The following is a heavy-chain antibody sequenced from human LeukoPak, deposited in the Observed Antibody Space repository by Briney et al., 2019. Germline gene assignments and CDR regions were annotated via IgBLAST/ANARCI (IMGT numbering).Heavy chain of an antibody. V-gene: IGHV6-1*01. CDR3: ARRLTQYDCFDP. CDR1: GDSVSSNSVT. J-gene: IGHJ5*02. D-gene: IGHD2-2*01. CDR2: TYYRSTWYN. Sequence: SQTLSLTCAISGDSVSSNSVTWNWIRQSPSRVLEWLGRTYYRSTWYNDYAVSVRGRITVNPDTSKNQFSLHLNSVTPEDTAVYYCARRLTQYDCFDPWGQGILVTVSS.